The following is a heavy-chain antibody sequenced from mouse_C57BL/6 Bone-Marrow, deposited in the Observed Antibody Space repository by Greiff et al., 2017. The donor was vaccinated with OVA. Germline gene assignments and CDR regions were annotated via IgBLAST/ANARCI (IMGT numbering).Heavy chain of an antibody. CDR2: FHPYNDDT. CDR3: ARRSYDGYYDAMDY. J-gene: IGHJ4*01. CDR1: GYTFTTYP. V-gene: IGHV1-47*01. Sequence: LVESGAELVKPGASVKMSCKASGYTFTTYPIEWMKQNHGKSLEWIGNFHPYNDDTKYNEKFKGKATLTVEKSSSTVYLELSRLTSDDSAVYYCARRSYDGYYDAMDYWGQGTSVTVSS. D-gene: IGHD2-3*01.